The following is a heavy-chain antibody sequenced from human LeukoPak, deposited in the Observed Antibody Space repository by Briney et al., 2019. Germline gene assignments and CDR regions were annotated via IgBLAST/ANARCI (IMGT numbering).Heavy chain of an antibody. J-gene: IGHJ5*02. CDR1: GYSFNTYY. D-gene: IGHD3-10*01. CDR2: INTDSGGT. CDR3: SRHVVTLVRGVNNRKEDWFDP. Sequence: ASVKVSCKASGYSFNTYYVNWARQAPGQGLEWLGWINTDSGGTNYAQKFLGRVTMTRDKANSTAYLELSGLRSDDTAVYYCSRHVVTLVRGVNNRKEDWFDPWGQGTLVSVSS. V-gene: IGHV1-2*02.